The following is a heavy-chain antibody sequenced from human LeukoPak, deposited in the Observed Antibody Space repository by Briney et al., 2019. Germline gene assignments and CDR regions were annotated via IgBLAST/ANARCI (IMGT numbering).Heavy chain of an antibody. CDR3: ARDLALGYDILTGYDY. V-gene: IGHV1-18*01. CDR2: ISAYNGNT. Sequence: GASVKVFCKASGYTFTSYGISWVRQAPGQGLEWMGWISAYNGNTNYAQKLQGRVTMTTDTSTSTAYMELRSLRSDDTAVYYCARDLALGYDILTGYDYWGQGTLVTVSS. D-gene: IGHD3-9*01. CDR1: GYTFTSYG. J-gene: IGHJ4*02.